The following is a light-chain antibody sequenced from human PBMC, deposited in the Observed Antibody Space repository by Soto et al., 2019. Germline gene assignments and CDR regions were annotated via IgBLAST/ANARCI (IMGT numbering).Light chain of an antibody. CDR2: GAS. V-gene: IGKV3-20*01. CDR1: RSVSSSY. J-gene: IGKJ1*01. CDR3: QQYGSSPGT. Sequence: EIVLMQSPGTLSLSTGERATLSCRASRSVSSSYLDWYQQKPGQDPRLLIYGASSRATGIPDRFSGSGCGADFTLTISRLGPEGFAVYYCQQYGSSPGTFGQGTKVDIK.